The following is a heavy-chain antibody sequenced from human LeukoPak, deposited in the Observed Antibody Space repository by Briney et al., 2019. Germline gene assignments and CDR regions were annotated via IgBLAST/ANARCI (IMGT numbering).Heavy chain of an antibody. CDR1: GGSFSGYY. CDR2: INHSGST. J-gene: IGHJ2*01. Sequence: SETLSLTCAVYGGSFSGYYWSWIRQPPGKGLEWIGEINHSGSTNYNPSLKSRVTISVDTSKNQFSLKLSSVTAADTAVYYCARGRDLLVKMATTSPRYFDLWGRGTLVTVSS. D-gene: IGHD5-24*01. V-gene: IGHV4-34*01. CDR3: ARGRDLLVKMATTSPRYFDL.